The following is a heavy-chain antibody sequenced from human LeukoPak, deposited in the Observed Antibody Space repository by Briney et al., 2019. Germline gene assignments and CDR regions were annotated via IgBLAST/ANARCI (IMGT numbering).Heavy chain of an antibody. Sequence: GGSLRLSCAASGFTFSSYEMNWVRQAPGKRPEWVSYVSSSGNILYYADSVRGRFTISRGNAKNSLFLQMNSLRAEDTAVYYCTQGMNYDSSAYWHQHWGQGTLVTVSS. J-gene: IGHJ1*01. CDR1: GFTFSSYE. CDR2: VSSSGNIL. V-gene: IGHV3-48*03. CDR3: TQGMNYDSSAYWHQH. D-gene: IGHD3-22*01.